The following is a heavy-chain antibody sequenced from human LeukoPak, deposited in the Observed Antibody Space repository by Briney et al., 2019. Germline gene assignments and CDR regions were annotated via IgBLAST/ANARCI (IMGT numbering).Heavy chain of an antibody. D-gene: IGHD3-3*01. CDR2: INHSGST. J-gene: IGHJ5*02. CDR1: GGSFSGYY. V-gene: IGHV4-34*01. CDR3: ARGHRITIFGVVIIVGNWFDP. Sequence: PSETPSLTCAVYGGSFSGYYWSWIRQPPGKGLEWIGEINHSGSTNYNPSLKSRVTISVDTSKNQFSLKLSSVTAADTAVYYCARGHRITIFGVVIIVGNWFDPWGQGTLVTVS.